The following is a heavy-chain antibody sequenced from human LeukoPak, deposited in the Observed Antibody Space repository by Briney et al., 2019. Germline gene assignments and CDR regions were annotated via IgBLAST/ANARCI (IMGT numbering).Heavy chain of an antibody. CDR1: GFTFSSYG. CDR2: ISYDGSNK. CDR3: AKEHDYGDYVAWFDP. V-gene: IGHV3-30*18. J-gene: IGHJ5*02. D-gene: IGHD4-17*01. Sequence: PGGSLRLSCAASGFTFSSYGMHWVRQAPGKGLEWVAVISYDGSNKYYADSVKGRFTISRDNSKNTLYLQMNSLRAEDTAVYYCAKEHDYGDYVAWFDPWGLGTLVTVSS.